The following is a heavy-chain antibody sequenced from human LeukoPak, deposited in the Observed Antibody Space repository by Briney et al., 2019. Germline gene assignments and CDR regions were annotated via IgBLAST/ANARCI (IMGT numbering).Heavy chain of an antibody. J-gene: IGHJ2*01. Sequence: SQTLSLTCTVSGSSISSGDYHWNWIRQPPGKDLEWIGCIYKSGSTYYNPSLRSRGSISVDTSENQFSLQLSSVTAADTAVYYCARRPLLHGGNGVGWYFDLWGRGTLVTVSS. CDR1: GSSISSGDYH. D-gene: IGHD4-23*01. CDR3: ARRPLLHGGNGVGWYFDL. CDR2: IYKSGST. V-gene: IGHV4-30-4*01.